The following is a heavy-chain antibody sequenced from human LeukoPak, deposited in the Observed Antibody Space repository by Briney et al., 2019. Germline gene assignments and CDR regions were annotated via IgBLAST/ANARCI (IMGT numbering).Heavy chain of an antibody. D-gene: IGHD1-26*01. J-gene: IGHJ4*02. CDR1: GFTFSSYA. CDR3: ARDSGSYPPYFDY. CDR2: ISYDGSNK. V-gene: IGHV3-30-3*01. Sequence: GGSLRLSCAASGFTFSSYAMHWVRQAPGKGLEWVAVISYDGSNKYYADSVKGRFTISRDNSKNRLYLQMNSLRAEDTAVYYCARDSGSYPPYFDYWGQGTLVTVSS.